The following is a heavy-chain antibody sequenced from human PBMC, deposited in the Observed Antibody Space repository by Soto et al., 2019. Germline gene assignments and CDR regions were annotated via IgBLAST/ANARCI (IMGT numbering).Heavy chain of an antibody. Sequence: EVQLVESGGGLVKPGGSLRLSCVASGFTLIRHSMNWVRQAPGKGLEWVSSISSSSSYTYYADSVKGRFSISRDNAENSLYLQMNNLRAEDTAVYYCARDLGSCSGGSCENYYYYGMDVWGQGTTVTVSS. CDR3: ARDLGSCSGGSCENYYYYGMDV. J-gene: IGHJ6*02. CDR1: GFTLIRHS. V-gene: IGHV3-21*06. D-gene: IGHD2-15*01. CDR2: ISSSSSYT.